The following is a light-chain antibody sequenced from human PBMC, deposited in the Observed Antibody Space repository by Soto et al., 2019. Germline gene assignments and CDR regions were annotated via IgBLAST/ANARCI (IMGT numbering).Light chain of an antibody. J-gene: IGLJ2*01. Sequence: QSALTQPPSASGSPGQSVTISRTGTSSDVGGYNYVSWYQQHPGKAPKLIIYEVSKRPSGVPYRFSGSKSGNTASLTVSGLQAEDEADYYCSSYAGSVLFGGGTKLTVL. V-gene: IGLV2-8*01. CDR3: SSYAGSVL. CDR1: SSDVGGYNY. CDR2: EVS.